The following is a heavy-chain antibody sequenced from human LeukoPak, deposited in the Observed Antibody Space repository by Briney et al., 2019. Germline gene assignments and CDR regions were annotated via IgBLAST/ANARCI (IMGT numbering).Heavy chain of an antibody. J-gene: IGHJ3*02. V-gene: IGHV1-2*02. CDR1: GYTFTGYY. CDR3: ASTPRIVVVGDAFDI. Sequence: ASVKVSCKASGYTFTGYYTHWVRQAPGQGLEWMGWINPNSGGTNYAQKFQGRVTMTRDTSISTAYMELRSLRSDDTAVYYCASTPRIVVVGDAFDIWGQGTMVTVSS. D-gene: IGHD3-22*01. CDR2: INPNSGGT.